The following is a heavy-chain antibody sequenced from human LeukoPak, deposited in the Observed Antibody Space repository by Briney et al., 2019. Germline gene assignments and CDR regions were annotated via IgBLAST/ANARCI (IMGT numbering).Heavy chain of an antibody. CDR3: ARSLWGYCSSTSCPDYYMDV. Sequence: PGGSLRLSCAASGFTFSTYSMNWVRQAPGKGLEWVSSFSSTTSYIYYADSVKGRFTISRDNAKNSLYLQMNSLRAEDTAVYYCARSLWGYCSSTSCPDYYMDVWGKGTTVTVSS. V-gene: IGHV3-21*01. D-gene: IGHD2-2*01. J-gene: IGHJ6*03. CDR2: FSSTTSYI. CDR1: GFTFSTYS.